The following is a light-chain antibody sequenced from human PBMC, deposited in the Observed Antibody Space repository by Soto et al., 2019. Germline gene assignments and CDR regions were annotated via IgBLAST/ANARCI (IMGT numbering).Light chain of an antibody. J-gene: IGLJ3*02. Sequence: QSVLTQPPSVSAAPGQKATISCSGGSSNIGNNYVSWYQQLPGTAPKLLIYENDKRPSGIPDRFSGSKSGTSATLGVTGLQTGDEADYYCGTWDSSLRAWVFGGGTKLTVL. V-gene: IGLV1-51*02. CDR1: SSNIGNNY. CDR3: GTWDSSLRAWV. CDR2: END.